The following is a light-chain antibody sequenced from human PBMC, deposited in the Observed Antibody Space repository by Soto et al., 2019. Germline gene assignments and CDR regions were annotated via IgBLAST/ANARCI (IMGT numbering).Light chain of an antibody. CDR2: EVN. CDR3: KSYEGSNIYV. Sequence: QSVLTQPPSASGSPGQSVTISCTGTSSDVGGYNYVSWYQQHPGKAPKLMIYEVNKRPSGVPDRFSGSKSGNTASLTVSGLQADDEADYYCKSYEGSNIYVFGTGTKLTVL. V-gene: IGLV2-8*01. J-gene: IGLJ1*01. CDR1: SSDVGGYNY.